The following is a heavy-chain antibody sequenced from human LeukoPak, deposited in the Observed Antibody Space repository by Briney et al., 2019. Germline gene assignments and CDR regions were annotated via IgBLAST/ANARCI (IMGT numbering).Heavy chain of an antibody. CDR1: GFTFSSYS. D-gene: IGHD2-2*02. V-gene: IGHV3-48*02. Sequence: GGSLRLSCAASGFTFSSYSMNWVRQAPGKGLEWVSYISSSSSTIYYADSVKGRFTISRDNAQNSLYLQMNSLRDEDTAVYYCARDGSDGYQLLYDNWFDPWGQGTLVTVSS. CDR2: ISSSSSTI. J-gene: IGHJ5*02. CDR3: ARDGSDGYQLLYDNWFDP.